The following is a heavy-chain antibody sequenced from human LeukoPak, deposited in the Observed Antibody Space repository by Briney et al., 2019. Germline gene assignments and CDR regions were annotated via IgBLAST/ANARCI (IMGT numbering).Heavy chain of an antibody. CDR1: GFTFSGFW. CDR2: INEDGREK. J-gene: IGHJ4*02. Sequence: GGSLRISCAASGFTFSGFWMSWVRQAPGKGLEWVANINEDGREKYYVDSVKGRFTISRDNAENSLYFQMNSLRAEDTAIYYCARDRGHCGGAGCCRFYHFDSWGQGTLVTVSS. D-gene: IGHD2-15*01. CDR3: ARDRGHCGGAGCCRFYHFDS. V-gene: IGHV3-7*01.